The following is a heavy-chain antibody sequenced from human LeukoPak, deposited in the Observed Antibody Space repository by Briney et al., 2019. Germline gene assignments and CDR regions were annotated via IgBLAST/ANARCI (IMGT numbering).Heavy chain of an antibody. CDR2: INPNTSGT. D-gene: IGHD3-10*01. J-gene: IGHJ5*02. CDR1: GYTFTGYY. Sequence: GASVKVSCKASGYTFTGYYIHWVRQAPGQGLEWMGWINPNTSGTNYAQKFQGRVTMTRDTSISTAYMELSRLRSDDTAVYYCVRADYYGSGSYYIGNWFGPWGQGTLVTVSS. CDR3: VRADYYGSGSYYIGNWFGP. V-gene: IGHV1-2*02.